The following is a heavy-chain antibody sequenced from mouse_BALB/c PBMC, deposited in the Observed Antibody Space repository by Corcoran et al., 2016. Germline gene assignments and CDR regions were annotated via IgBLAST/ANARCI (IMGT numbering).Heavy chain of an antibody. CDR1: GYSITSGYY. Sequence: DVQLQESGPGLVKPSQSLSLTCSVTGYSITSGYYWNWIRQFPGNKLEWMGYISYDGSNNYNPSLKNRISITRDTSKNQFFLKLNSVTTEDTATYYWARGRARYGAMDYWGQGTSVTVSS. J-gene: IGHJ4*01. V-gene: IGHV3-6*02. D-gene: IGHD2-14*01. CDR3: ARGRARYGAMDY. CDR2: ISYDGSN.